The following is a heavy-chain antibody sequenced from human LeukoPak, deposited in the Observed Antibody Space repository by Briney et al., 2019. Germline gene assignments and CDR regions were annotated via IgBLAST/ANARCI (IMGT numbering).Heavy chain of an antibody. V-gene: IGHV5-51*01. Sequence: GESLKISCKGSGYSFTSYWIGWVRQMPGKGLEWMGIIYPGDSDTRYSPSFQGQVTISAEKSISTAYLQWSSLKASDTAMYYCARGPKIAVAGRSSAFDIWGQGTMVTVSS. D-gene: IGHD6-19*01. CDR1: GYSFTSYW. CDR3: ARGPKIAVAGRSSAFDI. J-gene: IGHJ3*02. CDR2: IYPGDSDT.